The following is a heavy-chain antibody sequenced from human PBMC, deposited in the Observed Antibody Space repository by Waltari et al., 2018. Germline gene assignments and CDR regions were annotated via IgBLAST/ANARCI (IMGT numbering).Heavy chain of an antibody. CDR2: VNFRSVIA. CDR3: ARDNNGWSFDY. V-gene: IGHV1-46*01. D-gene: IGHD6-19*01. J-gene: IGHJ4*02. Sequence: QVHLVQSGAEVKKPGASVKVSCKSSGYTFTNNHMHWVRQAPGQGLEWIGMVNFRSVIATSGQKFQVGASVTGDTSTGTVYMGLSSLRSEDTAIYYCARDNNGWSFDYWGQGTPITVSS. CDR1: GYTFTNNH.